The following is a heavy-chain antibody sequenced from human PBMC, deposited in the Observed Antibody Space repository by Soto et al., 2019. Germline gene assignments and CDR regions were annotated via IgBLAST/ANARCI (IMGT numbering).Heavy chain of an antibody. V-gene: IGHV4-39*01. Sequence: PSETLSLTCTVSGGSISSSSYYWGWIRQPPGKGLEWIGSIYYSGSTYYNPSLKSRVTISVDTSKNQFSLKLSSVTAADTAVYYCASPLLIAVAGTGKIDYWGQGTLVTVSS. D-gene: IGHD6-19*01. CDR1: GGSISSSSYY. J-gene: IGHJ4*02. CDR2: IYYSGST. CDR3: ASPLLIAVAGTGKIDY.